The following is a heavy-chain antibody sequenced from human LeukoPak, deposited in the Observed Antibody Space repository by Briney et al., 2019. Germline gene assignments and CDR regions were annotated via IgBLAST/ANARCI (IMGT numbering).Heavy chain of an antibody. Sequence: SETLSLTCTVSGGSISSYYWSWIRQPPGKGLEWIGYIYYSGSTNYNPSLKSRVTISVDTSKNQFSLKLSSVTAADTAVYYCAGLGASGNGYLSWFDPWGQGTLVTVSS. CDR3: AGLGASGNGYLSWFDP. V-gene: IGHV4-59*01. D-gene: IGHD3-22*01. CDR1: GGSISSYY. CDR2: IYYSGST. J-gene: IGHJ5*02.